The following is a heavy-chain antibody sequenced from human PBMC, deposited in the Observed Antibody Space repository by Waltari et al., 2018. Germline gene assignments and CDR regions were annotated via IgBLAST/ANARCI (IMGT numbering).Heavy chain of an antibody. J-gene: IGHJ4*02. CDR1: GFTFSSYA. D-gene: IGHD3-22*01. V-gene: IGHV3-30*01. CDR3: ARLPHSSGYAFDY. CDR2: ISYDGSNK. Sequence: QVQLVESGGGVVQPGRSLRLSCAASGFTFSSYAMHWVRQAPGKGLEWVAVISYDGSNKYDADCVKGRFTISRDNSKNTLYLQMNSLRAEDTAVYYCARLPHSSGYAFDYWGQGTLVTVSS.